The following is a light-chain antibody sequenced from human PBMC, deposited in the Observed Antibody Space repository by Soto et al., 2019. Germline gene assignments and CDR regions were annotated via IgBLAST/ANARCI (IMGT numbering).Light chain of an antibody. CDR3: QQYNNWPLT. CDR2: AAS. J-gene: IGKJ4*01. CDR1: QSVSSSY. Sequence: EIVLSQSPGTLSLSPGERATLSCRASQSVSSSYLAWYQQKPGQGPRLLMYAASTRATGIPARFSGSGSGTEFTLTISSLQSEDFAVYYCQQYNNWPLTFGGGTKVDIK. V-gene: IGKV3-15*01.